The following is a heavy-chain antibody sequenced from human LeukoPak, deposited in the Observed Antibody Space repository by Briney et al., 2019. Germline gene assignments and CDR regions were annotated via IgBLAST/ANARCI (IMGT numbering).Heavy chain of an antibody. CDR2: IYYTGST. Sequence: SETLSLTCTVSGGSISRYFWSWIRQPPGRGLEWIGYIYYTGSTNYNPSLNSRVTISLDTSKNHFSLKLSSVTAADTAVYYCARGGGGYSRSFDYWGQGTLVTVSS. CDR1: GGSISRYF. D-gene: IGHD5-18*01. V-gene: IGHV4-59*01. CDR3: ARGGGGYSRSFDY. J-gene: IGHJ4*02.